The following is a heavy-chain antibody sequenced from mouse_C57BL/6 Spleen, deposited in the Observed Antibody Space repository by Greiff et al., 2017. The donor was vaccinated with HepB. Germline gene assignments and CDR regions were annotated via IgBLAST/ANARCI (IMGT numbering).Heavy chain of an antibody. CDR3: AREGYYGSSYYFDY. D-gene: IGHD1-1*01. V-gene: IGHV1-76*01. CDR2: IYPGSGNT. CDR1: GYTFTDYY. J-gene: IGHJ2*01. Sequence: VQLQESGAELVRPGASVKLSCKASGYTFTDYYINWVKQRPGQGLEWIARIYPGSGNTYYNEKFKGKATLTAEKSSSTAYMQLSSLTSEDSAVYFCAREGYYGSSYYFDYWGQGTTLTVSS.